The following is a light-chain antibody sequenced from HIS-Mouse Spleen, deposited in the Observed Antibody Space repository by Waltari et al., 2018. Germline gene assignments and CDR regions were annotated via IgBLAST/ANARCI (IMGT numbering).Light chain of an antibody. Sequence: DIQMTQSPSTLSASVGDRLTIPCRASQGIISWLAWYQQKPGKAPKLLIYKASSLESGVPSRFSGSGSGTEFTLTISSLQPDDFATYYCQQYNSYSWTFGQGTKVEIK. J-gene: IGKJ1*01. CDR3: QQYNSYSWT. V-gene: IGKV1-5*03. CDR1: QGIISW. CDR2: KAS.